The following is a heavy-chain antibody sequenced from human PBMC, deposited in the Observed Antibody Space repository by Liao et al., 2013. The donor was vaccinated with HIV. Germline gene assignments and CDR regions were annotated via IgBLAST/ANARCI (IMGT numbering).Heavy chain of an antibody. Sequence: QVQLQESGPGLVKPPQTLSLTCTVSGGSISNADYHWTWIRQPPGKGLEWIGYIYYSGPTHYNPSLASRLTLSVDTSKNQFSLKLTSVTAADTAVYYCTRGAKLGVDSRHVFDLWGQGTMVTVSS. CDR1: GGSISNADYH. CDR2: IYYSGPT. D-gene: IGHD3-22*01. V-gene: IGHV4-30-4*01. CDR3: TRGAKLGVDSRHVFDL. J-gene: IGHJ3*01.